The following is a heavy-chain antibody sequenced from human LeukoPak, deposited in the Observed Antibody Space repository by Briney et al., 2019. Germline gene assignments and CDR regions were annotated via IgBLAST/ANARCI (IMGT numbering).Heavy chain of an antibody. V-gene: IGHV3-30-3*01. Sequence: GGSLRLSCAASGFTFSTYAMHWVRQAPGKGLEWVAVISYDGSNKYYADSVKGRSTISRDNSKNTLYLQMNSLRAEDTAVYYCADDYGGNSGLGAFDYWGQGTLVTVSS. D-gene: IGHD4-23*01. CDR2: ISYDGSNK. J-gene: IGHJ4*02. CDR1: GFTFSTYA. CDR3: ADDYGGNSGLGAFDY.